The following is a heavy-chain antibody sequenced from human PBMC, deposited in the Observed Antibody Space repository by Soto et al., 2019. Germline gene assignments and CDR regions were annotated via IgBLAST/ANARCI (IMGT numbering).Heavy chain of an antibody. D-gene: IGHD6-19*01. Sequence: PSETLSLTCGVSGGTIRSPDWWTWVRQPPGKGLEWIGEIFQSGSTNYTPSLESRVTISADKSKNQFSLTLTSVTAADTAVYFCARGRGRYSSGWSWFDPWGQGSLVTVSS. V-gene: IGHV4-4*02. J-gene: IGHJ5*02. CDR3: ARGRGRYSSGWSWFDP. CDR2: IFQSGST. CDR1: GGTIRSPDW.